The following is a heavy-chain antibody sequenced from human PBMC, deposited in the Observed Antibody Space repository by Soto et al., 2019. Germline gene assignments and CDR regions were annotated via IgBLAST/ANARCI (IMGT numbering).Heavy chain of an antibody. Sequence: ASVKVSCKTSGYTFTIYGSSWVRQAHGQGLEWMGWISAYNGNTNYAQKLQGRVTMTTDTSTSTAYMELRSLRSDDTAVYYCARDWAETYYYDSSGYYYYYYYGMDVWGQGTTVTVSS. CDR3: ARDWAETYYYDSSGYYYYYYYGMDV. CDR2: ISAYNGNT. D-gene: IGHD3-22*01. J-gene: IGHJ6*02. V-gene: IGHV1-18*01. CDR1: GYTFTIYG.